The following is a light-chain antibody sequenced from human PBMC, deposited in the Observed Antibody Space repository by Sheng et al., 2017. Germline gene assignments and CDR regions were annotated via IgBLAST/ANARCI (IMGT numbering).Light chain of an antibody. J-gene: IGKJ3*01. CDR1: QDISNY. V-gene: IGKV1-33*01. Sequence: DIQMTQYPPSLSASVGDRVTFTCHASQDISNYLNWYQQKPGRAPKLMIYDASKLQTGVPSRFIGRGSGTDFSLTINSLQPEDFATYFCQHYDNLSGTFGPGTTVD. CDR3: QHYDNLSGT. CDR2: DAS.